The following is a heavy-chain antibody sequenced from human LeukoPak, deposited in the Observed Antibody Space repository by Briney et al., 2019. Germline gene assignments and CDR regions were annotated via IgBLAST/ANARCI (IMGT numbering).Heavy chain of an antibody. V-gene: IGHV3-15*05. J-gene: IGHJ4*02. CDR2: IKSNSDGGTT. D-gene: IGHD3-22*01. CDR3: TTQSSGYTPLDY. CDR1: GFSFTDAW. Sequence: GGSLRLSCAASGFSFTDAWMNWVRQAPGKGLEWIARIKSNSDGGTTDYAAPVKGRFTISRDDSKNTLHLQMNSLKIEDTGVYYCTTQSSGYTPLDYWGQGTLVTVSS.